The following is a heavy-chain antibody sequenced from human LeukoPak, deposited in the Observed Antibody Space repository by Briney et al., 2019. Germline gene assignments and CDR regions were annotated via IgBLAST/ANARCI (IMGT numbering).Heavy chain of an antibody. CDR2: MNPNSGNT. CDR1: GYTFTSYD. Sequence: ASVKVTCKAAGYTFTSYDINWVRQATGQGLEWMGWMNPNSGNTGYAQKFQGRVTMTRNTSISTAYMELSSLRSEDTAVYYCARGGQWLLTYYYYYYMDVWGKGTTVTLSS. CDR3: ARGGQWLLTYYYYYYMDV. D-gene: IGHD6-19*01. V-gene: IGHV1-8*01. J-gene: IGHJ6*03.